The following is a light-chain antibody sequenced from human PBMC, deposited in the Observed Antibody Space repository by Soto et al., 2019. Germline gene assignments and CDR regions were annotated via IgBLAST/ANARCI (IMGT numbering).Light chain of an antibody. CDR2: GAA. J-gene: IGKJ4*01. V-gene: IGKV3-15*01. CDR1: QSVSSD. CDR3: QQYNIWPLT. Sequence: ETQMTQSPVTLSVSPGERVTLSCRASQSVSSDLAWYQKKPGQPPRILIYGAATRATGIPARFSGSGSGTEFTLTINRLQSEDFALYYCQQYNIWPLTFGGGTSVQIK.